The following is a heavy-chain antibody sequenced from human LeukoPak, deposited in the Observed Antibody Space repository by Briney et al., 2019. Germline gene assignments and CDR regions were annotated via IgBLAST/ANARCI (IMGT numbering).Heavy chain of an antibody. CDR1: GVSVSSGSYY. V-gene: IGHV4-61*01. Sequence: SETLSLTCTVSGVSVSSGSYYWRWIRQPPGKGLEWIGYIYYSGSTNYNPSLKSRITISVDTSKNQFSLKLSSVTAADTAVYYCARDDRIYGSFDPWGQGTLVTVSS. CDR3: ARDDRIYGSFDP. J-gene: IGHJ5*02. CDR2: IYYSGST. D-gene: IGHD2-15*01.